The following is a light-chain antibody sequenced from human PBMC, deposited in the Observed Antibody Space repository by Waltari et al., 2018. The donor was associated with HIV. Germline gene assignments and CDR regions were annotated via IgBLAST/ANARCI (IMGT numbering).Light chain of an antibody. Sequence: QSALTQPASVYGSPGQSVTISCTATSSDVARYNLVPWYQQHPGKAPKVMIYAVTKRPSGVSNRFSGSKSDNTASLTISGLQAEDEADYYCCSYAGTGTYVFGTGTKVTVL. CDR3: CSYAGTGTYV. V-gene: IGLV2-23*02. CDR1: SSDVARYNL. CDR2: AVT. J-gene: IGLJ1*01.